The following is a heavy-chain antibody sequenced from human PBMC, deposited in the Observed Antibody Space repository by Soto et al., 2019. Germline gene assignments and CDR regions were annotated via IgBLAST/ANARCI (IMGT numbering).Heavy chain of an antibody. J-gene: IGHJ6*02. CDR1: GFTFSSYA. V-gene: IGHV3-23*01. D-gene: IGHD3-16*01. Sequence: EVQLLESGGGLVQTGGSLRLSCAASGFTFSSYAMSWVRQAPGKGMEWVSAISGSGGSTYYADSVKGRFTIYRDNPKNTLDLQMNSLRAEDTAVYYCAKVGSGEDYYYYYGMDVWGQGTTVTVSS. CDR3: AKVGSGEDYYYYYGMDV. CDR2: ISGSGGST.